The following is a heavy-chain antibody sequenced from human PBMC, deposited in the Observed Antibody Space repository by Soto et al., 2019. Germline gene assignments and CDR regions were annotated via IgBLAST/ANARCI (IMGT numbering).Heavy chain of an antibody. CDR1: GGPISSGDYY. D-gene: IGHD6-6*01. CDR2: IYYSGST. CDR3: ARTGYSISSWWFDP. J-gene: IGHJ5*02. Sequence: QVQLQESGPGLVKPSQTLSLTCTVSGGPISSGDYYWSWIRQPPGKGLEWIGYIYYSGSTYYNPSLKSRVTIAVDTSKNQSSLKVSSVTAADTAVYYCARTGYSISSWWFDPWGQGTLVTVST. V-gene: IGHV4-30-4*01.